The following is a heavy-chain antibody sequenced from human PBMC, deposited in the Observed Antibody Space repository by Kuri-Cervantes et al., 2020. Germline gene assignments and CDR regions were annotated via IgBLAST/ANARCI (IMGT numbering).Heavy chain of an antibody. J-gene: IGHJ3*02. CDR3: AKQGGVDYVSFGFDI. V-gene: IGHV1-3*01. D-gene: IGHD3-16*01. CDR2: INAGNGNT. CDR1: GYTFTSYA. Sequence: ASVKVSCKASGYTFTSYAMHWVRQAPGQRLEWMGWINAGNGNTKYSQKFQGRVTITRDTSASTAYMELSSLRSEDTAVYYCAKQGGVDYVSFGFDIWGQGTLVTVSS.